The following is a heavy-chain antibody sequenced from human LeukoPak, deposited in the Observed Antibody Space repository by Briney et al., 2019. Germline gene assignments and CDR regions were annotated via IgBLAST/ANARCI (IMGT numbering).Heavy chain of an antibody. CDR1: GYSISSGYY. Sequence: PSETLLLTCTVSGYSISSGYYWSWIRQPPGKGLEWIGEINHSGSTNYNPSLKSRVTISVDTSKNQFSLQLSSVTAADTAVYYCGRRREGITMVRGVIRRSNWFDPWGQGTLVTVSS. J-gene: IGHJ5*02. CDR3: GRRREGITMVRGVIRRSNWFDP. V-gene: IGHV4-38-2*02. CDR2: INHSGST. D-gene: IGHD3-10*01.